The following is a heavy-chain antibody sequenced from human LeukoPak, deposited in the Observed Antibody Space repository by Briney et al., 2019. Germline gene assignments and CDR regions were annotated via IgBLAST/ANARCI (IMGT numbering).Heavy chain of an antibody. J-gene: IGHJ6*02. CDR3: ARDPARDYYYYGMDV. D-gene: IGHD6-25*01. Sequence: SETLSLTCTVSGGSISSGSYYWSWIRQPAGKGLEWIGRIYTSGSTNYNPSLKSRVTISVDTSKNQFSLKLSSVTAADTAVYYCARDPARDYYYYGMDVWGQGTTVTVSS. V-gene: IGHV4-61*02. CDR1: GGSISSGSYY. CDR2: IYTSGST.